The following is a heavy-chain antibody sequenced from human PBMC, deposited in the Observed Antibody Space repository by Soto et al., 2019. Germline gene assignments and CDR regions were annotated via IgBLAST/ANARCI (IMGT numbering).Heavy chain of an antibody. CDR3: ATAPYSSSWPPGLFDY. D-gene: IGHD6-13*01. J-gene: IGHJ4*02. CDR1: GGTLSSYT. V-gene: IGHV1-69*02. Sequence: GASVKVSCKDSGGTLSSYTISWVRQANGQGLEWMGRIIPILGIANYAQKFQGRVTITADKSTSTAYMELSSLRSEDTAVYYCATAPYSSSWPPGLFDYWGQGTLVTVSS. CDR2: IIPILGIA.